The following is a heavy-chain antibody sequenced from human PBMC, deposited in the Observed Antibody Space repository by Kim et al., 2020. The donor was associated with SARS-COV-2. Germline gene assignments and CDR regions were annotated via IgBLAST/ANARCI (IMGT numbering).Heavy chain of an antibody. V-gene: IGHV3-33*01. CDR1: GFTFSSYG. CDR2: IWYDGSNK. D-gene: IGHD3-16*01. Sequence: GGSLRLSCAASGFTFSSYGMHWVRQAPGKGLEWVAVIWYDGSNKYYADSVKGRFTISRDNSKNTLYLQMNSLRAEDTAVYYCARDEGGYLDYFDYWGQGTLVTVSS. CDR3: ARDEGGYLDYFDY. J-gene: IGHJ4*02.